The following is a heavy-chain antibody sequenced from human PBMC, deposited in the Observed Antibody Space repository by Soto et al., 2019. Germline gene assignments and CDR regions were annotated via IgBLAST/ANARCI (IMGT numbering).Heavy chain of an antibody. J-gene: IGHJ6*02. D-gene: IGHD1-1*01. V-gene: IGHV1-46*01. CDR2: INPSGGST. CDR1: GYTFTSYY. CDR3: ASISGVPTYYYGMDV. Sequence: GASVKVSCKASGYTFTSYYMHWVRQAPGQGLEWMGIINPSGGSTSYAQKFQGRVTMTRDTSTSTVYMELSSLRSEDTAVYYCASISGVPTYYYGMDVWGQGTTVTVSS.